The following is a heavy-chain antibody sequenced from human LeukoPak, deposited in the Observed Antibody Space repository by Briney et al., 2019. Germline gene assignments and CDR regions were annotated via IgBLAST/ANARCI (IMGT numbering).Heavy chain of an antibody. V-gene: IGHV1-2*06. Sequence: ASVKVSCKISGHTFTGYYIHWVRQAPGQGLEWMGRINPNRGGTDFAQKFRGSVIMTRDDSINTGYMELSSLRSDDRAIYYCASGGGSFGDVWGQGTMVTVSS. CDR3: ASGGGSFGDV. CDR1: GHTFTGYY. D-gene: IGHD2-15*01. CDR2: INPNRGGT. J-gene: IGHJ3*01.